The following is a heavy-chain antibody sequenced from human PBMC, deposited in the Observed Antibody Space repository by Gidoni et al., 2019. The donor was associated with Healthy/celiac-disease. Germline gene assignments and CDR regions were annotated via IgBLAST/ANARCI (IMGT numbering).Heavy chain of an antibody. CDR3: AGYSGSYSMFY. D-gene: IGHD1-26*01. CDR1: GFTFSSYS. J-gene: IGHJ4*02. V-gene: IGHV3-21*01. Sequence: EVQLVESGGGLVKPGGSLRLTCAASGFTFSSYSMNWVRQAPGKGLEWVSSISSSSSYIYYADSVKGRFTISRDNAKNSLYLQMNSLRAEDTAVYYCAGYSGSYSMFYWGQGTLVTVSS. CDR2: ISSSSSYI.